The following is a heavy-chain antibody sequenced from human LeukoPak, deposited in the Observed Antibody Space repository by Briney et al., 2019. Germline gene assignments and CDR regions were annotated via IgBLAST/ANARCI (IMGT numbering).Heavy chain of an antibody. CDR3: AKDTYYYDSSGYPHPDY. CDR1: GFTFSSNY. D-gene: IGHD3-22*01. CDR2: ISYDGSNK. Sequence: PGGSLRLSCAASGFTFSSNYMSWVRQAPGKGLEWVAVISYDGSNKYYADSVKGRFTISRDNSKNTLYLQMNSLRAEDTAVYYCAKDTYYYDSSGYPHPDYWGQGTLVTVSS. V-gene: IGHV3-30*18. J-gene: IGHJ4*02.